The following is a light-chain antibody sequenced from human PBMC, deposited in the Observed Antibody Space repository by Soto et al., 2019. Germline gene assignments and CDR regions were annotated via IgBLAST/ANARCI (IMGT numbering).Light chain of an antibody. J-gene: IGLJ2*01. CDR3: AAWDDSLNGVV. CDR1: SSNIGSNT. CDR2: SNN. Sequence: QSVLTQPPSASGPPGQRGTIACSGSSSNIGSNTVNWYQQLTGTAPKVLIYSNNQRHSGVPARFSGSTSATSASLAISGLQSDDEAEYYCAAWDDSLNGVVFGGGTKLTVL. V-gene: IGLV1-44*01.